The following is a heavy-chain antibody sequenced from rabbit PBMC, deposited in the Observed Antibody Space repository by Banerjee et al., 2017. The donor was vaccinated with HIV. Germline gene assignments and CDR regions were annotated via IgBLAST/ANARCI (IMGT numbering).Heavy chain of an antibody. CDR3: ARDLAGVIGWNFGL. CDR2: IYTDSSGIT. J-gene: IGHJ6*01. Sequence: QSLEESGGDLVKPGASLTLTCTASGFSFSNSYDMCWVRQAPGKGLEWIACIYTDSSGITWYASWAKGRFTISKTSSTTVTLQMTSLTAADTATYFCARDLAGVIGWNFGLWGPGTLVTVS. V-gene: IGHV1S40*01. D-gene: IGHD4-1*01. CDR1: GFSFSNSYD.